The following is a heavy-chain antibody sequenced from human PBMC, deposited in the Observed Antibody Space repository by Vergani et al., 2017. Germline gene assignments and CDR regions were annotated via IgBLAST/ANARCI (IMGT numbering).Heavy chain of an antibody. CDR1: GGSISSSNW. D-gene: IGHD1-26*01. CDR2: IYHSGST. J-gene: IGHJ3*02. CDR3: ARDGGWEAFGI. V-gene: IGHV4-4*02. Sequence: QVQLQESGPGLVKPSGTLSLTCAVSGGSISSSNWWNWVRQPPGKGLEWIGEIYHSGSTNYNPSLKSRVTISVDTAKNQFSLKLSSVTAADTALYYCARDGGWEAFGIWGQGTMVTVSS.